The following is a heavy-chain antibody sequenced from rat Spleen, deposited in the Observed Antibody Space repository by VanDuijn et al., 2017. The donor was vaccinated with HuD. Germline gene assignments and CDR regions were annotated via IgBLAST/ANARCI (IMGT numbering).Heavy chain of an antibody. V-gene: IGHV5-46*01. D-gene: IGHD1-6*01. J-gene: IGHJ2*01. CDR3: TRASYSGAVIYTTDY. Sequence: EVQLVESGGGLVQPGRSLKLSCVASGFTFSSFAMAWVRQAPTKGLEWVATISYGDSSGHSSTYYRDSVKGRFTMSRDNARRTLHLQMNSLRSEDTATYYCTRASYSGAVIYTTDYWGQGVMVTVSS. CDR1: GFTFSSFA. CDR2: ISYGDSSGHSST.